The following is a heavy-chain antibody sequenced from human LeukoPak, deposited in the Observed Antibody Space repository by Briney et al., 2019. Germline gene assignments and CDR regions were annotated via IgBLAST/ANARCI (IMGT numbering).Heavy chain of an antibody. Sequence: GGSLRLSCAASEFTFSSYEMNWVRQAPGKGLEWVSYISSSGSTIYYADSVKGRFTISRDNAKNSLYLQMNSLRAEDTAVYYCARHSIAAAGLLYYYYYMDVWGKGTTVTVSS. CDR2: ISSSGSTI. J-gene: IGHJ6*03. CDR3: ARHSIAAAGLLYYYYYMDV. V-gene: IGHV3-48*03. D-gene: IGHD6-13*01. CDR1: EFTFSSYE.